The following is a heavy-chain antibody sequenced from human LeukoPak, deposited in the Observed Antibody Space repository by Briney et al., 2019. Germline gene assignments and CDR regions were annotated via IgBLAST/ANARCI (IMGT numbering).Heavy chain of an antibody. J-gene: IGHJ4*02. D-gene: IGHD1-26*01. CDR2: ISSSGSTI. V-gene: IGHV3-48*03. Sequence: QSGGSLRLSCAASGFTFSSYEMNWVRQAPGKGLEWVSYISSSGSTIYYADSVKGRFTISRDNAKNSLYLQMNSLRAEDTAVYYCAKDHEAPLPASSVDYWGQGTLVTVSS. CDR1: GFTFSSYE. CDR3: AKDHEAPLPASSVDY.